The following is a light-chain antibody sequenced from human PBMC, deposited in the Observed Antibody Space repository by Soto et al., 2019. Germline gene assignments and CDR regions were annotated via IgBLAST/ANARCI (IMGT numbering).Light chain of an antibody. CDR2: DAS. CDR3: QHGYSTPLT. CDR1: QSISSW. Sequence: DIQMTQSPSTLSASVGDRVTITCRASQSISSWLAWYQQKPGKAPNLLIYDASSLESGVPSRFSGSGSGTEFTLTISSLQPDDFATYYCQHGYSTPLTFXGGTKVDIK. V-gene: IGKV1-5*01. J-gene: IGKJ4*01.